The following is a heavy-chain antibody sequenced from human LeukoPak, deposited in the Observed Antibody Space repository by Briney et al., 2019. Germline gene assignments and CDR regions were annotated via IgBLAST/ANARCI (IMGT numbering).Heavy chain of an antibody. CDR1: GGTFISYA. CDR3: ARDWGYCSGGSCYYFDY. D-gene: IGHD2-15*01. V-gene: IGHV1-2*06. CDR2: INPNSGGT. Sequence: GASVKVSCKASGGTFISYAISWVRQAPRQGLEWMGRINPNSGGTNYAQKSQGRVTMTRDTSISTAYMELSRLRSDDTAVYYCARDWGYCSGGSCYYFDYWGQGTLVTVSS. J-gene: IGHJ4*02.